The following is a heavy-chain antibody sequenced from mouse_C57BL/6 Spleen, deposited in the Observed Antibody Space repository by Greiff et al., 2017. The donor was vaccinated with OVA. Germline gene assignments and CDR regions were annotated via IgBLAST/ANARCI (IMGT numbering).Heavy chain of an antibody. D-gene: IGHD1-1*01. CDR1: GFTFSDAW. Sequence: DVKLVESGGGLVQPGGSMKLSCAASGFTFSDAWMDWVRQSPEKGLEWVAEIRNKANNHATYYAESVKGRFTISRDDSKSSVYLQMNSLRAEDTGIYYCTEGTTVVGRGWYFDVWGTGTTVTVSS. J-gene: IGHJ1*03. CDR3: TEGTTVVGRGWYFDV. CDR2: IRNKANNHAT. V-gene: IGHV6-6*01.